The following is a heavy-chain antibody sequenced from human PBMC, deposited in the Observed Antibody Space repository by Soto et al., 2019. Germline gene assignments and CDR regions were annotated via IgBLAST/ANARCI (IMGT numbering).Heavy chain of an antibody. V-gene: IGHV3-30-3*01. CDR2: ISYDGSNK. D-gene: IGHD3-22*01. CDR3: ARDQTYYYDSSGYYSYNWFDP. Sequence: QVQLVESGGGVVQPGRSLRLSCAASGFTFSSYAMHWVRQAPGKGLEWVAVISYDGSNKYYADSVKGRFTISRDNSKNTLSRQMTSLRAEDTAVYYCARDQTYYYDSSGYYSYNWFDPWGQGTLVTVSS. CDR1: GFTFSSYA. J-gene: IGHJ5*02.